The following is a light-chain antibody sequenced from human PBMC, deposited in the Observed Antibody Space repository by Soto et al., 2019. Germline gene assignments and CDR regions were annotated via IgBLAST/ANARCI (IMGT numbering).Light chain of an antibody. Sequence: DIQMTQSPSSLSASVGDRVTITCRASQTINTYLNWYQHKPGKAPKLLIHAASSLQSGVPSRFSGSGSGTDFTLTISSLQPEDFATYYCLLDFRYFWAFGQGTKV. V-gene: IGKV1-39*02. CDR3: LLDFRYFWA. CDR1: QTINTY. CDR2: AAS. J-gene: IGKJ1*01.